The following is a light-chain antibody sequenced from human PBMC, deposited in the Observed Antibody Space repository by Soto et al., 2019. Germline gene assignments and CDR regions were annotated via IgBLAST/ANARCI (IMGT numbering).Light chain of an antibody. CDR2: GAS. CDR3: QQYGSSLFT. CDR1: QSVSSSY. V-gene: IGKV3-20*01. J-gene: IGKJ3*01. Sequence: EIVLTQSPGTLSFSPGERATLSCRASQSVSSSYLAWYQQKPGQAPRLLISGASSRATGVPDRFSGSGSGTDFTLTISRLEPEDFAVYYCQQYGSSLFTFGPGTKVDIK.